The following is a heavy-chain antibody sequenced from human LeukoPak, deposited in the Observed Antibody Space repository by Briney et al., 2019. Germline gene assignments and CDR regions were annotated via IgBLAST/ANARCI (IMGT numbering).Heavy chain of an antibody. CDR3: ARRRNWYFDL. Sequence: SETLSLTCTISGGSISNYYWSWIRQPPGKGLEWIGYMFYSGSTNYNPSLKSRVIISVATSKNQFSLRLNSVTAADTAVYYCARRRNWYFDLWGRGTLVTVSS. CDR1: GGSISNYY. J-gene: IGHJ2*01. CDR2: MFYSGST. V-gene: IGHV4-59*01.